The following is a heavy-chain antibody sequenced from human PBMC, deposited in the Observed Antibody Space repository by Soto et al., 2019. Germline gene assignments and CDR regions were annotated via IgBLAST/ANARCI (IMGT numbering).Heavy chain of an antibody. D-gene: IGHD2-2*01. CDR2: LTPDSLYI. J-gene: IGHJ6*03. V-gene: IGHV3-21*01. CDR1: GFTFSSFG. Sequence: GGSLRLSCAASGFTFSSFGMHWVRQAPGKGLEWVSSLTPDSLYIYYADSVKGRFTISRDNARNSLYLQMNSLRAEDTAVYYCARAACSSTTCYLRSAYMDVWGKGTTVTVSS. CDR3: ARAACSSTTCYLRSAYMDV.